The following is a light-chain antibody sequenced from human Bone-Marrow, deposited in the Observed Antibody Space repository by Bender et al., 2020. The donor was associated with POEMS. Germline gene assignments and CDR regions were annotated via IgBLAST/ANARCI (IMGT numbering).Light chain of an antibody. CDR2: EVN. Sequence: QSALTQPASVSGSPGQSVTISCTGSSSDVGGYDSVSWYQHHPGKAPKLMIYEVNKRPSGVPDRFSGSKSGNTASLTVSGLQAEDEADYYCSSFAGTDNFVFGTGTQVTVL. V-gene: IGLV2-8*01. J-gene: IGLJ1*01. CDR3: SSFAGTDNFV. CDR1: SSDVGGYDS.